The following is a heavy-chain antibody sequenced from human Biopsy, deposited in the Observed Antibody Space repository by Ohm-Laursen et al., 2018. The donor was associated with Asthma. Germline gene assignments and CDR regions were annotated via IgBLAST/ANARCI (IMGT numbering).Heavy chain of an antibody. CDR1: GFTFSNYG. Sequence: SSLRLSCTASGFTFSNYGMHWVRQVAGKGLDWVAVVTYDGISQYYAESVKGRFTISRDNSRNTLNLQMNGVRPDDTAVYFCARERAGVLGSYNGMDVWGPGTTVSVSS. V-gene: IGHV3-30*03. D-gene: IGHD2-8*01. CDR2: VTYDGISQ. CDR3: ARERAGVLGSYNGMDV. J-gene: IGHJ6*02.